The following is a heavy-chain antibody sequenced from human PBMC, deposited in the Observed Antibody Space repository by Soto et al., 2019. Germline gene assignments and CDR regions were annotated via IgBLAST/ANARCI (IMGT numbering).Heavy chain of an antibody. Sequence: GASVKVSCKASGFTFTSSAVQWVRQARGQRLEWIGWIVVGSGNTNYAQKFQERVTITRDMSTSTAYMELSSLRSEDTAVYYCAADPRIVGATGYYGMDVWGQGTTVTVSS. D-gene: IGHD1-26*01. CDR2: IVVGSGNT. CDR3: AADPRIVGATGYYGMDV. V-gene: IGHV1-58*01. J-gene: IGHJ6*02. CDR1: GFTFTSSA.